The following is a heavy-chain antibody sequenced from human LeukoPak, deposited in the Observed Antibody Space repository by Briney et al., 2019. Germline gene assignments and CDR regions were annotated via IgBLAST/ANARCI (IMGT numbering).Heavy chain of an antibody. CDR1: GGSISSYY. V-gene: IGHV4-59*01. J-gene: IGHJ4*02. Sequence: SETLSLTCTVSGGSISSYYWSWIRQPPGKGLEWIGYIYYSGSTNYNPSLRSRVTISVDTSKNQFSLKLSSVTAADTAVYYCARGGGGLWDLDYWGQGTLVTVSS. D-gene: IGHD5-18*01. CDR2: IYYSGST. CDR3: ARGGGGLWDLDY.